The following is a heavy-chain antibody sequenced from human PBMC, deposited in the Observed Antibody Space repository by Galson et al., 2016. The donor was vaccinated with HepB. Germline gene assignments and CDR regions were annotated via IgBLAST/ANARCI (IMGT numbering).Heavy chain of an antibody. CDR1: GGTLESYS. V-gene: IGHV1-69*13. D-gene: IGHD5-18*01. CDR3: ARNMDTAMVTLDY. Sequence: SVKVSCKASGGTLESYSLNWVRQAPGQGLEWMGGIIPIFETTHYAQKFQGRVTITADESTNTVYMELSSLRSEDTAVYYCARNMDTAMVTLDYWGQGSLVTVSS. CDR2: IIPIFETT. J-gene: IGHJ4*02.